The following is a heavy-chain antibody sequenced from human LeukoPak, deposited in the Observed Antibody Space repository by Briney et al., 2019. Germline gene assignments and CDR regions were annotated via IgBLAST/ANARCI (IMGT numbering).Heavy chain of an antibody. D-gene: IGHD2-15*01. J-gene: IGHJ4*01. CDR3: ARDIEPGVVAATLGY. CDR2: ISSSSSYI. V-gene: IGHV3-21*01. Sequence: GGSLRLSCAASGFTFSSYSMNWVRQAPGKGLEWVSSISSSSSYIYYADSVKGRFTISRDNAKNSLYLQMNSLRAEDTAVYYRARDIEPGVVAATLGYWGQGTLVTVSS. CDR1: GFTFSSYS.